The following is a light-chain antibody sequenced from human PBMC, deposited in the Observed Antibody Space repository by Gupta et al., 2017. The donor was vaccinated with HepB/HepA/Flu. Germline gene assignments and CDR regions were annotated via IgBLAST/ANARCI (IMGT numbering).Light chain of an antibody. CDR3: QQYGPSPPYT. Sequence: IVLTQSPGTLSLSPGERATLPCRASQSVSGNSLAWYQQKSGQAPRLLISSASTRATGVPDRFSGSGSVTDFTLTITRLEPEDFAFYYCQQYGPSPPYTFGQGTKLEIK. J-gene: IGKJ2*01. V-gene: IGKV3-20*01. CDR2: SAS. CDR1: QSVSGNS.